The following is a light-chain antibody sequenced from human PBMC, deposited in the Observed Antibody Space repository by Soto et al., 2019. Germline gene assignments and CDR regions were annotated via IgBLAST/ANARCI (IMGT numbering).Light chain of an antibody. CDR1: QSIRRF. CDR2: DAS. CDR3: QQRENWPPLT. Sequence: VVLTQSPATLSLSPGERATLSCRASQSIRRFLAWYQHKPGQAPRLLIYDASTRDTGIPARFGGSGSGTDFPLTISSLEPEEYAIYYCQQRENWPPLTFGGGTKVEIK. V-gene: IGKV3-11*01. J-gene: IGKJ4*01.